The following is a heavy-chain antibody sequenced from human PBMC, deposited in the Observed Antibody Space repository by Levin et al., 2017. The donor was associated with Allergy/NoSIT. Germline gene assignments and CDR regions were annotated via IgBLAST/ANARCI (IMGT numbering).Heavy chain of an antibody. V-gene: IGHV3-9*01. J-gene: IGHJ4*02. D-gene: IGHD3-9*01. CDR2: ISWNSGSI. CDR1: GFTFDDYA. Sequence: PGGSLRLSCAASGFTFDDYAMHWVRQAPGKGLEWVSGISWNSGSIGYADSVKGRFTISRDNAKNSLYLQMNSLRAEDTALYYCAKPLRYFDWQPSFDYWGQGTLVTVSS. CDR3: AKPLRYFDWQPSFDY.